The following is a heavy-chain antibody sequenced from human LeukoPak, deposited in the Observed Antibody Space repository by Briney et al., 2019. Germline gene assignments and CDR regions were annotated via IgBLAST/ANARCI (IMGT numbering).Heavy chain of an antibody. CDR3: AKGRGYSGYQKVDY. Sequence: PGGSLRLSCAASGFTFSSYSMNWVRQAPGKGLEWVSYISSSSSTIYYADSVKGRFTISRDNAKNSLYLQMNSLRAEDTAVYYCAKGRGYSGYQKVDYWGQGTLVTVSS. CDR2: ISSSSSTI. V-gene: IGHV3-48*01. CDR1: GFTFSSYS. J-gene: IGHJ4*02. D-gene: IGHD5-12*01.